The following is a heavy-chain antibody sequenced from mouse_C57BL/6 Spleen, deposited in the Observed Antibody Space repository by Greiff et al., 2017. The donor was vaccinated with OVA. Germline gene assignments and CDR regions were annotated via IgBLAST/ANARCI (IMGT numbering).Heavy chain of an antibody. CDR2: IDPSDSYT. CDR3: ARWGYDAMDY. Sequence: QVQLQQPGAELVMPGASVKLSCKASGYTFTSYWIHWVKQRPGQGLEWIGEIDPSDSYTNYNQKFKGKSTLTVDKSSSTAYMQLSSLTSEDSAVYYCARWGYDAMDYWGQGTSVTVSS. CDR1: GYTFTSYW. J-gene: IGHJ4*01. V-gene: IGHV1-69*01.